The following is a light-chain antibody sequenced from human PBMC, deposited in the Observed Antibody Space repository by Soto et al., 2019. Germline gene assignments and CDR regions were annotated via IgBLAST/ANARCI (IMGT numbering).Light chain of an antibody. Sequence: QSVLTQPASASGSPGQSITISCTGTSSDVGGYNYVSWYQQHPGKAPKLMIYDVSNRPSGVSTLFAGSKADNTASLTISGLDADDAAYYCCRSYGSSSTLVFGTGTKLTVL. J-gene: IGLJ1*01. CDR2: DVS. CDR1: SSDVGGYNY. CDR3: RSYGSSSTLV. V-gene: IGLV2-14*01.